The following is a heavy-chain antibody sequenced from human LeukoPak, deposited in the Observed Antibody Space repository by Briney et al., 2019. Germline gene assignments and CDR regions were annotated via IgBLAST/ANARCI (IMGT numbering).Heavy chain of an antibody. CDR2: ISEAI. Sequence: GGSLRLSCVASGFSLSNYWMNWVRQAPGKGLEWVAHISEAIYYADSVQGRFTISRDNAKNSLYLQMSNLRAEDTAMYYCVREVGRPKTFYFDSWGQGTLVTVSS. V-gene: IGHV3-48*04. CDR1: GFSLSNYW. D-gene: IGHD3-16*01. J-gene: IGHJ4*02. CDR3: VREVGRPKTFYFDS.